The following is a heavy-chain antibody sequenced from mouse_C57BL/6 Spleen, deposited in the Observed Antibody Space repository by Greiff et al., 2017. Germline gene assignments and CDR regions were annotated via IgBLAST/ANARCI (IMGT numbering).Heavy chain of an antibody. CDR1: GYTFTSYG. Sequence: VKLMESGAELARPGASVKLSCTASGYTFTSYGISWVKQTTGQGLEWIGEIYPRSGNTYYNEKFKGKATLTADKSSSTAYMELRSLTSEDSAVYFCARWSIDYWGQGTTLTVSS. J-gene: IGHJ2*01. CDR3: ARWSIDY. V-gene: IGHV1-81*01. CDR2: IYPRSGNT.